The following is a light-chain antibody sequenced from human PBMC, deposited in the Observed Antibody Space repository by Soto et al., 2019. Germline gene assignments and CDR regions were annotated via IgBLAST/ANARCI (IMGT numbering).Light chain of an antibody. J-gene: IGKJ1*01. V-gene: IGKV2-28*01. Sequence: DIAMTQSPLSMPVTPGAPASISCRSSQSLLHSNGYNYLDWYLQKPGQSPQLLIYLGSNRASGVPDRFSGSGSGTDFTLKISRVEAEDVGVYYCKQPLQTPWTFGQGTKVEIK. CDR3: KQPLQTPWT. CDR1: QSLLHSNGYNY. CDR2: LGS.